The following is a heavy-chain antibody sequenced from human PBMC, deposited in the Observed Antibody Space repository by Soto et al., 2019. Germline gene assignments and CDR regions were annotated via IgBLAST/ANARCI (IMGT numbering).Heavy chain of an antibody. D-gene: IGHD5-18*01. CDR2: IDPSDSRT. Sequence: GESLKISCNASGYTFTNNWISWVRQKPGQGLEWMERIDPSDSRTKYNPSFEGHVTISIDKSINTAFLQWSSLRASDTAVYFCARRRGYSYDFDYWGQGTLVTVSS. CDR3: ARRRGYSYDFDY. J-gene: IGHJ4*02. CDR1: GYTFTNNW. V-gene: IGHV5-10-1*01.